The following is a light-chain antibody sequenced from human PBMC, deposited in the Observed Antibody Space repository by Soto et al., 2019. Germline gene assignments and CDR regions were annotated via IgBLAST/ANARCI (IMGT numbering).Light chain of an antibody. CDR2: GNN. J-gene: IGLJ3*02. Sequence: QSVLTQPPSVSGAPGQRVTISCTGSRSNFGTRFDVHWYQQLPGTAPTLLIYGNNNRPSGVPDRFSGSKSGTSASLAITGLQAEDEADYYCQSYDSSLSGVVFGGGTQLTVL. CDR3: QSYDSSLSGVV. V-gene: IGLV1-40*01. CDR1: RSNFGTRFD.